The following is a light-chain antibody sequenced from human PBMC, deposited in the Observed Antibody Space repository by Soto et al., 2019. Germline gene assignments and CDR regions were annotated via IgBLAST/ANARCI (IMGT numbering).Light chain of an antibody. Sequence: EIVLTQSPGTLSSSPGERGTLSCKASQSVTSNYLAWYQQKPGQAPRLLVYGASSRATGIPDRFSGSGSGTDFTLTISRLEPEDFAVYYCQQYGNSPLTFGGGTKVEIK. V-gene: IGKV3-20*01. CDR2: GAS. CDR3: QQYGNSPLT. J-gene: IGKJ4*01. CDR1: QSVTSNY.